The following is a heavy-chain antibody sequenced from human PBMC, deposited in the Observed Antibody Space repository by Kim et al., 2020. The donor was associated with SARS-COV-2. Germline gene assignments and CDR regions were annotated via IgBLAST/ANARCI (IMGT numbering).Heavy chain of an antibody. CDR3: ASWAGVCRGEGCQFGDA. Sequence: GGSLRLSCGASGFTFSSYWMSWVRQPPGKGLEWGANIKQDGTVSSHMDSLMGRFTIPSDNAKHSPYLQMNSRRAEDAAVTFGASWAGVCRGEGCQFGDA. D-gene: IGHD2-21*01. J-gene: IGHJ3*01. CDR2: IKQDGTVS. V-gene: IGHV3-7*01. CDR1: GFTFSSYW.